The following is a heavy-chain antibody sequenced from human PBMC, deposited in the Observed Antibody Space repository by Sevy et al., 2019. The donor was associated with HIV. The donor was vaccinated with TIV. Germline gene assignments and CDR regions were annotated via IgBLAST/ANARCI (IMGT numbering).Heavy chain of an antibody. CDR1: GFTFSSYE. CDR3: ARDLPPSATTVSHFDY. D-gene: IGHD4-17*01. J-gene: IGHJ4*02. Sequence: GSLRLSCAASGFTFSSYEMNWVRQAPGKGLEWVSYISNTGSSIYYSDSAKGRFTMSRDNAKNSLYLQMNSLRGEDTAVYYCARDLPPSATTVSHFDYWGRRTLVTVSS. V-gene: IGHV3-48*03. CDR2: ISNTGSSI.